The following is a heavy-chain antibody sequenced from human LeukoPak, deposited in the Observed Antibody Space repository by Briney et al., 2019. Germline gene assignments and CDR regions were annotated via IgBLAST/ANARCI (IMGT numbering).Heavy chain of an antibody. V-gene: IGHV4-31*03. CDR1: GGSISSGGYY. CDR3: ARATYYYDSSGYTPTFDY. Sequence: SETLPLTCTVSGGSISSGGYYWSWIRQHPGKGLEWIGYIYYSGSTYYNPSLKSRVTISVDTSKNQFSLKLSSVTAADTAVYYCARATYYYDSSGYTPTFDYWGQGTLVTVSS. D-gene: IGHD3-22*01. CDR2: IYYSGST. J-gene: IGHJ4*02.